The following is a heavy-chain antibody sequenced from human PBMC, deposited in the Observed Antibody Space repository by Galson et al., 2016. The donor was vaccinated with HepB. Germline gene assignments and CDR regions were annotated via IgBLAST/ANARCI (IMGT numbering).Heavy chain of an antibody. J-gene: IGHJ2*01. V-gene: IGHV1-46*01. CDR2: INPSSGST. CDR1: GYTFFNYY. Sequence: VKVSCKASGYTFFNYYIHWVRQAPGQGLEWMAMINPSSGSTIYAREFQGKISVTRDTASVPSDTSTGTVHLSLSSLRHEDTAVYYCARLGGTLTGYDNFGNLRGYFDSWGRGSLVTVSS. CDR3: ARLGGTLTGYDNFGNLRGYFDS. D-gene: IGHD3-9*01.